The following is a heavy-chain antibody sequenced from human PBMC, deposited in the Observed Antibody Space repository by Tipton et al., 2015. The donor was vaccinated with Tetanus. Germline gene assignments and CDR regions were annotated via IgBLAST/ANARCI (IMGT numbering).Heavy chain of an antibody. V-gene: IGHV1-18*01. CDR2: ITVYNGYT. J-gene: IGHJ4*02. Sequence: LVQSGAEVRKPGASVKVSCKASGYTFTNYGIGWVRQAPGQGLEWMGWITVYNGYTDYAQALQGRVTVTTDTSTSTAYMEVRNLRSDDTAVYFCARGLRYYYETSAYDYWGQGTLVTVSS. CDR1: GYTFTNYG. CDR3: ARGLRYYYETSAYDY. D-gene: IGHD3-22*01.